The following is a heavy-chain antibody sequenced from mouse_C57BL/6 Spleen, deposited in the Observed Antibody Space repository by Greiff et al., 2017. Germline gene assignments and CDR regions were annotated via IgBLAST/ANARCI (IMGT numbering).Heavy chain of an antibody. CDR1: GYTFTSYW. CDR3: ARSGSSYGYAMDY. Sequence: VKLQQSGAELATPGASVKLSCKASGYTFTSYWMHWVKQRPGQGLEWIGYINPSSGYTKYNQKFKDKATLTADKSSSTAYMQLSSPTYEDSAVYYCARSGSSYGYAMDYWGQGTSVTVSS. CDR2: INPSSGYT. V-gene: IGHV1-7*01. D-gene: IGHD1-1*01. J-gene: IGHJ4*01.